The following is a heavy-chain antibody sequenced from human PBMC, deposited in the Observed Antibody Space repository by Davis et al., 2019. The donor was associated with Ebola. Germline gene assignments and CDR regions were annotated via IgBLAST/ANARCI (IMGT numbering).Heavy chain of an antibody. CDR3: ARTLFLEWSFDI. CDR1: GGSVSSGSFY. D-gene: IGHD3-3*01. CDR2: IYYSGST. V-gene: IGHV4-61*01. Sequence: MPSETLSLTCTVSGGSVSSGSFYWSWIRQPPGKGLEWIGYIYYSGSTNYNPSLKSRVTISVDTSKNQFSLKLSSVTAADTAVYYCARTLFLEWSFDIWGQGTMVTVSS. J-gene: IGHJ3*02.